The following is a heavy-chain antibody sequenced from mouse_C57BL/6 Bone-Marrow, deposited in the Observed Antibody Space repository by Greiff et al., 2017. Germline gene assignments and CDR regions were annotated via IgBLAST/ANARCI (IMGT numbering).Heavy chain of an antibody. CDR2: ISNGGGST. CDR1: GFTFSDYY. V-gene: IGHV5-12*01. J-gene: IGHJ4*01. CDR3: ARPLYYYGSSPYAMDY. D-gene: IGHD1-1*01. Sequence: EVQVVESGGGLVQPGGSLQLSCAASGFTFSDYYMYWVRQTPEKRLEWVAYISNGGGSTYYPDTVKGRFTISRVNANNTLYLQLSRLKSEDTAIYYCARPLYYYGSSPYAMDYWGQGTSVTVSS.